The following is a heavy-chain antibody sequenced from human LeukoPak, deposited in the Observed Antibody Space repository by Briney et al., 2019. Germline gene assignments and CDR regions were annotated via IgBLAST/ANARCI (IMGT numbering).Heavy chain of an antibody. D-gene: IGHD5-24*01. J-gene: IGHJ4*02. CDR3: AKDGQLRSFDY. Sequence: PGGSLRLSCAASGLTFDDYAMHWVRQAPGKGLEWVSGISWNSGSIGYADSVKGRFTISRNNAKNSLYLQMNSLRAEDTAVYYCAKDGQLRSFDYWGQGTLVTVSS. CDR2: ISWNSGSI. V-gene: IGHV3-9*01. CDR1: GLTFDDYA.